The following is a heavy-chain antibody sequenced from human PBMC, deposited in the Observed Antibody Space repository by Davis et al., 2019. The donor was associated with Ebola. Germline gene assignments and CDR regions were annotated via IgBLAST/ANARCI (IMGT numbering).Heavy chain of an antibody. D-gene: IGHD2-8*02. J-gene: IGHJ4*02. V-gene: IGHV3-30*03. CDR1: GFTFSSYG. Sequence: PGGSLRLSCAASGFTFSSYGMHWVRQAPGKGLEWVAVISYDGSNKYYADSVKGRFTISRDNSKNTLYLQMNSLRAEDTAVHYCAQNGMRYWGGQGTLVTVSS. CDR3: AQNGMRYW. CDR2: ISYDGSNK.